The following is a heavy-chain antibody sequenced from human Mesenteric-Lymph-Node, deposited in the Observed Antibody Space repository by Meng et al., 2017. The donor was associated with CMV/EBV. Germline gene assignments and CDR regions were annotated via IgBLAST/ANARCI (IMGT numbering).Heavy chain of an antibody. J-gene: IGHJ2*01. CDR2: ISSSGSTI. CDR3: VGLPKSGHWHFDL. D-gene: IGHD1-26*01. CDR1: GFTFSSSE. Sequence: GESLKISCAASGFTFSSSEMNWVRQAPGKGLEWVSYISSSGSTIYYADSVKGRFTISRDNARKSLYLQMNSLRVEDTAVYFCVGLPKSGHWHFDLWGRGTLVTVSS. V-gene: IGHV3-48*03.